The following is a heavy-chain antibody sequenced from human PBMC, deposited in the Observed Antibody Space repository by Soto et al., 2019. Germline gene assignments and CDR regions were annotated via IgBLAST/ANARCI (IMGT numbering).Heavy chain of an antibody. CDR1: RYNVTGYW. CDR3: AATHPLYTTSRGGSYGMDV. D-gene: IGHD2-2*02. V-gene: IGHV5-10-1*01. J-gene: IGHJ6*02. Sequence: PGESLKISCKGSRYNVTGYWITWVRQMPGKGLEWMGRIDPTDSYTNYSPSFQGHVTISADMSINTAYLQRSSLKASDTAMYYCAATHPLYTTSRGGSYGMDVWGQGTMVTVSS. CDR2: IDPTDSYT.